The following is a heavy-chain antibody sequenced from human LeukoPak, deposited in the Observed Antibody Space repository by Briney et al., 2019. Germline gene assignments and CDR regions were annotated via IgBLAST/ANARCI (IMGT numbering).Heavy chain of an antibody. CDR3: ARDQRRDYGDYFDN. CDR2: THYSGST. Sequence: SETLSLTCTASGDSISSYFWSWIRQSPGKGLEWIGYTHYSGSTSYNPSLTSRVTISLDTSKNQFYLKLSSVTASDTAFYYCARDQRRDYGDYFDNWGQGTQVTVSS. J-gene: IGHJ4*02. D-gene: IGHD3-16*01. V-gene: IGHV4-59*01. CDR1: GDSISSYF.